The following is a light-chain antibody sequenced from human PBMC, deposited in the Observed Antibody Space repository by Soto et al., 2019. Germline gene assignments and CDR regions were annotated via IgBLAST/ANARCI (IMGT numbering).Light chain of an antibody. J-gene: IGLJ1*01. CDR1: STNVGGCNY. CDR2: EVN. Sequence: QSVLAQPSSVSASPGQSITIPCTGTSTNVGGCNYVSWYQHHPGKGPKLIIYEVNNRPSGVSDRFSGSKSGNKASLTISNLEAEDESDYYCGSYTSWDTPFVFGSGTKVTVL. CDR3: GSYTSWDTPFV. V-gene: IGLV2-14*01.